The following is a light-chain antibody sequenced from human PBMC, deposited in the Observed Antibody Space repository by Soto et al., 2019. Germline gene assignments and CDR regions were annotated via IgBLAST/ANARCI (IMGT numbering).Light chain of an antibody. Sequence: DIVMTQSPDSLAVSMGERATINCKSSQSVLYSSNNKNYLAWYQQKLGQPPKALIYWASTRESGVPDRFSGSGSGTDFTLTISSLQAEDVAVYYCQQYYSTPWTFGQGTKVDI. V-gene: IGKV4-1*01. J-gene: IGKJ1*01. CDR3: QQYYSTPWT. CDR1: QSVLYSSNNKNY. CDR2: WAS.